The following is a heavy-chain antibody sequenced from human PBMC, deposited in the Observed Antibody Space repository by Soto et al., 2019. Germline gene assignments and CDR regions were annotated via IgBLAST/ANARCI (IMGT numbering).Heavy chain of an antibody. Sequence: EVQLVESGGGLVQPGGSLTLSCAASGFTVSSNYMTWVRQAPGKGLEWVSVIYSGGSIYYADSVKGRFIISRDNSKNTLYLQMNSLRVEDTAVYYCARGVHGDYVGSYGYWGQGTLVTVSS. D-gene: IGHD4-17*01. CDR3: ARGVHGDYVGSYGY. CDR2: IYSGGSI. J-gene: IGHJ4*02. CDR1: GFTVSSNY. V-gene: IGHV3-66*01.